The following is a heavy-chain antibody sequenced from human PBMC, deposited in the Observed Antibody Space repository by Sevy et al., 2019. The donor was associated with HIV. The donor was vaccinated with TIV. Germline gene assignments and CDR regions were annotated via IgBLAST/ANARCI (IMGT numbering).Heavy chain of an antibody. J-gene: IGHJ4*02. V-gene: IGHV3-48*03. D-gene: IGHD4-17*01. CDR2: ISSSGSTI. Sequence: GGSLRLSCAASGFTFSSYEMNWVRQAPGKGLEWVSYISSSGSTIYYADSVKGRFTISRDNAKNSLYLQMNSLRAEDTAVYYCARAPTTVTTGDYWGQGTLLTVSS. CDR1: GFTFSSYE. CDR3: ARAPTTVTTGDY.